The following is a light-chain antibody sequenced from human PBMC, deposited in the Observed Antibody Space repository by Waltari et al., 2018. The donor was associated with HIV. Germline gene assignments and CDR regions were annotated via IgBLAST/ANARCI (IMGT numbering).Light chain of an antibody. J-gene: IGLJ2*01. CDR2: EVS. V-gene: IGLV2-8*01. CDR3: SSYAGSNVV. Sequence: QSALTQPPSASGSPGQSVTISCTGTSSDVGGYNYVSWYQQHPGKAPKLMIYEVSKRPPGGPDRFSGSKSGNTASLTVSGLQAEDEADYYCSSYAGSNVVFGGGTKLTVL. CDR1: SSDVGGYNY.